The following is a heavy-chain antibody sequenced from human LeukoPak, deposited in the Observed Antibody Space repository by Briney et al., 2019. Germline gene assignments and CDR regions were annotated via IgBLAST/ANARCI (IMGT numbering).Heavy chain of an antibody. CDR3: ATRGELLDFDAFDI. V-gene: IGHV3-53*01. CDR2: IYSGGST. Sequence: GGSLRLSCAASGFTFSSYAMSWVRQAPGKGLEWVSVIYSGGSTYYADSVKGRFTISRDNSKNTLYLQMNSLRAEDTAVYYCATRGELLDFDAFDIWGQGTMVTVSS. J-gene: IGHJ3*02. D-gene: IGHD1-26*01. CDR1: GFTFSSYA.